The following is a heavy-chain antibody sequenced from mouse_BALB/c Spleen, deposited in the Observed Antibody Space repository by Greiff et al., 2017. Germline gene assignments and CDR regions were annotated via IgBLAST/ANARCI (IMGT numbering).Heavy chain of an antibody. CDR3: ARSGYAMDY. CDR2: IYPGDGDT. V-gene: IGHV1-82*01. Sequence: VKLLESGPELVKPGASVKISCKASGYAFSSSWMNWVKQRPGQGLEWIGRIYPGDGDTNYNGKFKGKATLTADKSSSTAYMQLSSLTSVDSAVYFCARSGYAMDYWGQGTSVTVSA. J-gene: IGHJ4*01. D-gene: IGHD3-1*01. CDR1: GYAFSSSW.